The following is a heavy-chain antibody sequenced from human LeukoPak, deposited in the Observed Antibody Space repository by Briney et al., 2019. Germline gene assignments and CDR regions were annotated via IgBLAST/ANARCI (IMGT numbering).Heavy chain of an antibody. CDR1: GGSISSGSYS. J-gene: IGHJ4*02. D-gene: IGHD3-16*01. Sequence: SETLSLTCTVSGGSISSGSYSWSWIRQPAGKGLEWIGRIYTSGSTNYNPSLKSRVTISVDTSKNQFSLKLSSVTAADTAVYYCARRGSSLDFDYWGQGTLVTVSS. CDR2: IYTSGST. CDR3: ARRGSSLDFDY. V-gene: IGHV4-61*02.